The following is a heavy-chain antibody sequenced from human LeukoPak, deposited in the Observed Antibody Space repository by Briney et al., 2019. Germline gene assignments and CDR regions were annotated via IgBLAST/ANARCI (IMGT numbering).Heavy chain of an antibody. J-gene: IGHJ3*02. Sequence: SETLSLTCTVSGGSISSYYWSWIRQPPGKGLEWIGYIYYSGSTNYNPSLKSRVTISVDTSNNQFSLKLSSVTAADTAVYYCARPYYYDSSYAFDIWGQGTMVTVSS. V-gene: IGHV4-59*08. CDR1: GGSISSYY. D-gene: IGHD3-22*01. CDR3: ARPYYYDSSYAFDI. CDR2: IYYSGST.